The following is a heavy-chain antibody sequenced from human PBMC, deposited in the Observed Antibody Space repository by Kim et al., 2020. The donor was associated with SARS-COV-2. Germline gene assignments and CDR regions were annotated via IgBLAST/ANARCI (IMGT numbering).Heavy chain of an antibody. CDR2: INHSGST. D-gene: IGHD6-13*01. V-gene: IGHV4-34*01. CDR1: GGSFSGYY. Sequence: SETLSLTCAVYGGSFSGYYWSWIRQPPGKGLEWIGAINHSGSTNYNPSLKSRVTISVDTSKNQFSLKLSSVTAADTAVYYCARGVAAAGLPFDYWGQGTL. CDR3: ARGVAAAGLPFDY. J-gene: IGHJ4*02.